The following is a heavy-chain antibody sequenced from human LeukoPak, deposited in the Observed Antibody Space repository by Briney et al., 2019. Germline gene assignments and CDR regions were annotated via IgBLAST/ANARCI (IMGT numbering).Heavy chain of an antibody. CDR2: TYYRSTWYN. CDR3: ARRLTQYDCFDP. V-gene: IGHV6-1*01. CDR1: GDSVSSNSVT. Sequence: SQTLSPTCAISGDSVSSNSVTWNWIRQSPSRGLEWLGRTYYRSTWYNDYTVSVRGRITVNPDTSKNQFSLHLNSVTPEDTAVYYCARRLTQYDCFDPWGQGILVTVSS. J-gene: IGHJ5*02. D-gene: IGHD2-2*01.